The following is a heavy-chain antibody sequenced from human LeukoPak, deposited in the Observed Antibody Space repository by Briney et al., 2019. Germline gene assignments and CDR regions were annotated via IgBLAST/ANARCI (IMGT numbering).Heavy chain of an antibody. V-gene: IGHV4-39*01. CDR1: GGSISSSSYY. J-gene: IGHJ5*02. CDR2: IYYSGST. Sequence: SETLSLTCTVSGGSISSSSYYWGWIRQPPGKGLEWIGSIYYSGSTYYNPSLKSRVTISVDTSKNQFSLKLSSVTAADTAVYYCASEDPISSGWYGGWFDPWGQGTLVTVSS. CDR3: ASEDPISSGWYGGWFDP. D-gene: IGHD6-19*01.